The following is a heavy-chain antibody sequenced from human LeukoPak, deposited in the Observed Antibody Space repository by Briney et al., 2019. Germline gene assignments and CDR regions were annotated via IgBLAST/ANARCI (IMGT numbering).Heavy chain of an antibody. J-gene: IGHJ3*02. D-gene: IGHD3-22*01. Sequence: GGSLRLSCEVSGLIFSRATITWVRQVPGKGLEWVSYITGNSGTIYYADSVRGRFSVSRDNAKNSVFLQMNSLRAEDTAVYYCAKVLQVVIRSNAFDIWGQGTMVTVSS. V-gene: IGHV3-48*04. CDR2: ITGNSGTI. CDR1: GLIFSRAT. CDR3: AKVLQVVIRSNAFDI.